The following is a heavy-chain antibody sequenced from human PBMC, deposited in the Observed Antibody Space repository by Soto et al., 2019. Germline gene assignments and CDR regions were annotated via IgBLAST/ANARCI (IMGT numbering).Heavy chain of an antibody. CDR2: INPSGCST. V-gene: IGHV1-46*03. J-gene: IGHJ6*03. CDR3: ARDSVAIPESVKLGYCSGGSCYSDDYYYYMDV. D-gene: IGHD2-15*01. CDR1: GYTFTSYY. Sequence: ASVKVSCKASGYTFTSYYMHWVRQAPGQGLEWMGIINPSGCSTSYAQKFQGRVTMTRDTSTSTVYMELSSLRSEDTAVYYCARDSVAIPESVKLGYCSGGSCYSDDYYYYMDVWGKGTTVTVSS.